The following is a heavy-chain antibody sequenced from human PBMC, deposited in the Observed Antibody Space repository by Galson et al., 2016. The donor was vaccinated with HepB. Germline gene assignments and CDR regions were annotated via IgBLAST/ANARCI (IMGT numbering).Heavy chain of an antibody. CDR1: GGSIRSGGYF. D-gene: IGHD3-10*01. CDR2: IYHSGST. V-gene: IGHV4-31*03. CDR3: ARVEITMGRGVPYCNYGMEV. Sequence: TLSLTCTVSGGSIRSGGYFWNWLRQHPGKGLEWIGNIYHSGSTYYNPTLKSRATISLATSNNQFSLRLTSVTAADTAVSHCARVEITMGRGVPYCNYGMEVGGQGTTVTVPS. J-gene: IGHJ6*02.